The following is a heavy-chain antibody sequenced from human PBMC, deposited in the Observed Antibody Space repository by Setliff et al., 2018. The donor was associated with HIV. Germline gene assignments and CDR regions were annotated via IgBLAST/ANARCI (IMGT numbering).Heavy chain of an antibody. J-gene: IGHJ4*02. V-gene: IGHV4-4*09. CDR1: GVSTSGHF. Sequence: PSETLSLTCFVSGVSTSGHFWGWIRQPPGKGLEWIGYIYTSGTTEYNPSLDSRVTISVDTSRDQFSLNLRSVTAADTALYFCARLIHTGLLYFDYWGLGMLVTVSS. CDR2: IYTSGTT. D-gene: IGHD2-8*02. CDR3: ARLIHTGLLYFDY.